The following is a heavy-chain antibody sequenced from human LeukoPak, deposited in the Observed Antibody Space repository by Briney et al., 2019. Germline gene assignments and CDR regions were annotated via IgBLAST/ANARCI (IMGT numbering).Heavy chain of an antibody. CDR2: IYYSGSA. J-gene: IGHJ4*02. D-gene: IGHD6-6*01. CDR1: GGSISSSTYY. V-gene: IGHV4-39*07. Sequence: PSETLSLTCSVSGGSISSSTYYWGWIRQSPGKGLEWIGTIYYSGSANYNPSLKSRVTISVDTSKNQFSLKLSSVTAADTAVYYCARGYSSSSTNFDYWGQGTLVTVSS. CDR3: ARGYSSSSTNFDY.